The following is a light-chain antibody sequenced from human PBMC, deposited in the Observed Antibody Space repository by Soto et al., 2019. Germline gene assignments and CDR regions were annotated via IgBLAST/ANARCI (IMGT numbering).Light chain of an antibody. CDR2: EVS. CDR3: SSSGGSNTVV. V-gene: IGLV2-8*01. Sequence: QSVLTQPPSASGSPGQSVTISCTGSSSDVGGYNYVSWYQQHPGKAPKLLIYEVSKRPSVVPDRLTGSKSGNTASLTVSGLQAEDEADYYCSSSGGSNTVVFGGGTKLTVL. CDR1: SSDVGGYNY. J-gene: IGLJ2*01.